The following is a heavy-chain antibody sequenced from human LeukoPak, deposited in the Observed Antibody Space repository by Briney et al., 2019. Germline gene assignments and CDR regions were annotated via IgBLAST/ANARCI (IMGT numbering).Heavy chain of an antibody. J-gene: IGHJ4*02. CDR1: GYTFTGYY. Sequence: ASVKVSCKASGYTFTGYYMHWVRQAPGQGLEWMGRINPNSGGTNYAQKFQGRVTLTRDTSITAVYMELSRLRSDDTAVYYCASDRVVADYWGQGTLVTVSS. CDR3: ASDRVVADY. CDR2: INPNSGGT. D-gene: IGHD3-22*01. V-gene: IGHV1-2*06.